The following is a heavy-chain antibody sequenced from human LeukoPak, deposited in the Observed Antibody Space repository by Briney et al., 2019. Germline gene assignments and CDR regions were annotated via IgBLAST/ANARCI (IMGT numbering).Heavy chain of an antibody. V-gene: IGHV1-69*04. D-gene: IGHD3-9*01. J-gene: IGHJ4*02. CDR1: GGTFSSYA. CDR2: IIPIFGIA. CDR3: ARADSYYDILTGQFDY. Sequence: WAPVKVSCKASGGTFSSYAISWVRQAPGQGLEWMGRIIPIFGIANYAQKFQGRVTITADKSTSTAYMELSSLRSEDTAVYYCARADSYYDILTGQFDYWGQGTLVTVSS.